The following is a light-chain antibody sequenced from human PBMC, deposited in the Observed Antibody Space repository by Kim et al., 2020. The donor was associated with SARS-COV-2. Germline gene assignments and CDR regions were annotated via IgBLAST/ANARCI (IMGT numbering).Light chain of an antibody. Sequence: PGKTASISCGGNNIGSKSVHWYQQRSGQAPVLVISYDSDRPSGIPERFSGSNSGNTATLTISRVEAGDEAGYYCQVWDSSSDHRVVFGGGTQLTVL. V-gene: IGLV3-21*04. CDR2: YDS. J-gene: IGLJ2*01. CDR3: QVWDSSSDHRVV. CDR1: NIGSKS.